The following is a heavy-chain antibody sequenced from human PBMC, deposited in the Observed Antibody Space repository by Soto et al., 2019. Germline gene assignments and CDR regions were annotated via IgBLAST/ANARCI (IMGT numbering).Heavy chain of an antibody. CDR3: AISWDCSGGSCYSY. V-gene: IGHV1-69*12. CDR2: IIPIFGTA. Sequence: QVQLVQSGAEVKKPGSSVKVSCKASGGTFSSYAISWVRQAPGQGLEWMGGIIPIFGTANYAQKFQGRVTCTADETTRTAYMELSSLRSEDTAVYYCAISWDCSGGSCYSYWGQGTLVTVSS. D-gene: IGHD2-15*01. J-gene: IGHJ4*02. CDR1: GGTFSSYA.